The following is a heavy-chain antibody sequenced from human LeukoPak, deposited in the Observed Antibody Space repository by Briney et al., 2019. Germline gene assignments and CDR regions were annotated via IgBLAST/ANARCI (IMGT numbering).Heavy chain of an antibody. D-gene: IGHD3-16*01. Sequence: SQTLSLTCAISGDSVSNNIATWNWVRQSPSRSLEWLGRTYYRSRWGNDYAISVKSRITINPDTSRNQFSLQLNSVTPEDTAVYYCARWGPVYFDYWGQGILVTVSS. J-gene: IGHJ4*02. CDR2: TYYRSRWGN. CDR1: GDSVSNNIAT. CDR3: ARWGPVYFDY. V-gene: IGHV6-1*01.